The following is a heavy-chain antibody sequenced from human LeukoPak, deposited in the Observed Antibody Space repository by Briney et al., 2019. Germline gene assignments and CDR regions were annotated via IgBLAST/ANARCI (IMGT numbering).Heavy chain of an antibody. J-gene: IGHJ6*03. Sequence: GGSLRLSCAASGFTFSDYYMSWIRQAPGKGQEWVSYISSSGSTIYYADSVKGRFTISRDNAKNSLYLQMNSLRAEDTAVYYCARLYYDFWSGYHLDYYYYMDVWGRGTTVTVSS. CDR3: ARLYYDFWSGYHLDYYYYMDV. D-gene: IGHD3-3*01. V-gene: IGHV3-11*04. CDR1: GFTFSDYY. CDR2: ISSSGSTI.